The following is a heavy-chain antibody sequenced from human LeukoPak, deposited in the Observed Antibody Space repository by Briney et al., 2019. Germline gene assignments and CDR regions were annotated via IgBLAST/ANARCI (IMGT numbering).Heavy chain of an antibody. J-gene: IGHJ4*02. V-gene: IGHV1-2*02. CDR2: INPNINGT. Sequence: ASVKVSCKASGYTFTGYYIHWVGQAPGQGLEWMGWINPNINGTNYAQKFQGRVTMTGDRSISTAYMELSRLRSDDTAVYYCARERTPGSGYGVDYWGQGTVVTVSS. D-gene: IGHD6-25*01. CDR1: GYTFTGYY. CDR3: ARERTPGSGYGVDY.